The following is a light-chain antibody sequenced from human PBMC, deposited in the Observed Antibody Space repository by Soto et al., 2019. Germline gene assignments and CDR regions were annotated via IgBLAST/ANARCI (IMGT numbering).Light chain of an antibody. CDR2: DAS. CDR1: QSVSSY. J-gene: IGKJ1*01. Sequence: EIVLTQSPGTLSLSPGERATLSCRASQSVSSYLAWYQQKPGQAPRLLIYDASNRATGIPARFSGSGSGTDFTLTISSLEPEDFAVHYCQQRSNWPPWTLGQGTKVEIK. CDR3: QQRSNWPPWT. V-gene: IGKV3-11*01.